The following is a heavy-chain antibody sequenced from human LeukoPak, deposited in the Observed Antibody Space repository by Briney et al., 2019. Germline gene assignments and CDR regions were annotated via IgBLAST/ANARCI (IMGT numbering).Heavy chain of an antibody. CDR2: ISGNNGIT. V-gene: IGHV1-18*01. J-gene: IGHJ3*02. D-gene: IGHD3-22*01. CDR3: AGDYYDSSGLNDAFDI. Sequence: ASVKVSCKASGYTFTSYGISWVRQAPGQGLEWMGWISGNNGITNYAQNLQGRVTMTTDTSTSTAYMDLRSLRSDDAAVYYCAGDYYDSSGLNDAFDIWGQGTMVTVSS. CDR1: GYTFTSYG.